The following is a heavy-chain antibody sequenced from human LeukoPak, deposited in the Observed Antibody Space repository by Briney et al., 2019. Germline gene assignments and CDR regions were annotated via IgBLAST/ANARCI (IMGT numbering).Heavy chain of an antibody. V-gene: IGHV4-39*07. J-gene: IGHJ4*02. CDR3: ARGLLPFDY. D-gene: IGHD2/OR15-2a*01. CDR2: IYYSGST. Sequence: SETLSLTCTVSGGSIDRSSYYWGWIRQPPGKGLQWIGSIYYSGSTYYNPSLKSRVTISVDTSKNQFSLKLSSVTAADTAVYYCARGLLPFDYWGQGTLVTVSS. CDR1: GGSIDRSSYY.